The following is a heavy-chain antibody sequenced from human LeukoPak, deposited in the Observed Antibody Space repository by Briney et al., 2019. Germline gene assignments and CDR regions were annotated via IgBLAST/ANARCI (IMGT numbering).Heavy chain of an antibody. CDR3: ARDTGYDYGDSPRSGDWFDP. Sequence: ASVKVSCKASGYTFTGYYMHWVRQAPGQGLEWMGWINANSGGTNYAQTFQGRVTMTRDTSISTAYMELSRLRSDDTAVYYCARDTGYDYGDSPRSGDWFDPWGQGNLVTVSS. V-gene: IGHV1-2*02. D-gene: IGHD4-17*01. J-gene: IGHJ5*02. CDR1: GYTFTGYY. CDR2: INANSGGT.